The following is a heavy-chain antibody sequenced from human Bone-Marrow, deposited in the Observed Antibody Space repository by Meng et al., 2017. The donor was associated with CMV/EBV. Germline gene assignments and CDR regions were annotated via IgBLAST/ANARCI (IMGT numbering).Heavy chain of an antibody. CDR1: GFTFSNAW. CDR2: IKSKTDGGTT. D-gene: IGHD7-27*01. Sequence: GGSLRLSCAASGFTFSNAWMSWVRQAPGKGLEWVGRIKSKTDGGTTDYAAPVKGRFTISRDDSKNTLYLQMNSLKTEDTAVYYCILGFATYGMDVWGQGTTVTDSS. CDR3: ILGFATYGMDV. V-gene: IGHV3-15*01. J-gene: IGHJ6*02.